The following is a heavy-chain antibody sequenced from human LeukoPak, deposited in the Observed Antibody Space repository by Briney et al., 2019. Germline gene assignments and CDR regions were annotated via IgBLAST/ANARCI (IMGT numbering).Heavy chain of an antibody. Sequence: SQTLSLTCAISGDSVSSNSASWNWIRQSPSRGLEWLGRTYYRSKWITDYAVSVKGRITINPDTSKNQFSPYLNSVTPEDTAVYYCARDPDSSYEWGPFDPWGQGTLVTVSS. CDR2: TYYRSKWIT. J-gene: IGHJ5*02. V-gene: IGHV6-1*01. CDR1: GDSVSSNSAS. CDR3: ARDPDSSYEWGPFDP. D-gene: IGHD1-26*01.